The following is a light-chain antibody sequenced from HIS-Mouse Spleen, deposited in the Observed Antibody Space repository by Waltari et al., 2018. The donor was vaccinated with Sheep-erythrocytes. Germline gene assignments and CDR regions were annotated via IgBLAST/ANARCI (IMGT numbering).Light chain of an antibody. J-gene: IGKJ1*01. CDR2: EVS. CDR3: MQSIQLPQT. Sequence: DNVMNQNSLPLFVNPGQPASIPFQPMPSLLHSDGKTYLYWYLPKPGQSPKLLSYEVSNRCSGVPDRFSGSGSGTDLTLKISRLEAEDVGVYYCMQSIQLPQTFGQGTKVEIK. V-gene: IGKV2D-29*02. CDR1: PSLLHSDGKTY.